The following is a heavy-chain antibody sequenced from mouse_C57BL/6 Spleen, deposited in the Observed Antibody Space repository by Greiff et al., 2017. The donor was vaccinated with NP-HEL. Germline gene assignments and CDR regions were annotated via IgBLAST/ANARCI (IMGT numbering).Heavy chain of an antibody. D-gene: IGHD4-1*01. CDR3: ASSNWADY. J-gene: IGHJ2*01. CDR2: INPSSGYT. Sequence: VQLQESGAELARPGASVKMSCKASGYTFTSYTMHWVKQRPGQGLEWIGYINPSSGYTKYNQKFKDKATLTADKSSSTAYMQLSSLTSEDSAVYYCASSNWADYWGQGTTLIVSS. CDR1: GYTFTSYT. V-gene: IGHV1-4*01.